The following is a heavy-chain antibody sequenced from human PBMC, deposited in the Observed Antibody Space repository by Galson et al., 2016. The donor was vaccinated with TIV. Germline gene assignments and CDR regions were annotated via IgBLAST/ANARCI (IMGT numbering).Heavy chain of an antibody. CDR1: GDSISSYW. J-gene: IGHJ4*02. D-gene: IGHD5-12*01. CDR2: IYPRDSET. V-gene: IGHV5-51*03. Sequence: QSGAEVKKPEESLRISCKASGDSISSYWVGWVRQIPGKGLEWMGIIYPRDSETRYSPSLQGQVTISADESISTVYLQWSSLKASDTAMYFCARAPGYSGYSCGYFDAWGQGTLVTVSS. CDR3: ARAPGYSGYSCGYFDA.